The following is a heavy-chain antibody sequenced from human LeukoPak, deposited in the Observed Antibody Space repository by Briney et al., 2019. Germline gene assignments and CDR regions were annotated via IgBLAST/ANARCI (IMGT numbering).Heavy chain of an antibody. J-gene: IGHJ6*03. D-gene: IGHD5-18*01. CDR2: ISGGGTST. Sequence: GGSLRLSCAASGFTFSGYAMSWVRQAPGKGLEWVSAISGGGTSTYYADSVKGRFTISRDNSKNTLYLQMNSLRAGDTAVYYCAKVSGYSYGEAYMDVWGKGTTVTVSS. CDR1: GFTFSGYA. CDR3: AKVSGYSYGEAYMDV. V-gene: IGHV3-23*01.